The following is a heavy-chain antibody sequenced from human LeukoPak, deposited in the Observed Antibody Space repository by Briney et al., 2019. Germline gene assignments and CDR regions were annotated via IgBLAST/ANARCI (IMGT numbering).Heavy chain of an antibody. D-gene: IGHD3-10*01. J-gene: IGHJ4*02. CDR3: ARDGRVGTMVRGVIN. V-gene: IGHV4-31*03. Sequence: SETLSLTCTVSGGSISSGGYYWSWIRQHPGKGLEWIGYTYYSGSTYYNPSLKSRVTISVDTSKNQFSLKLSSVTAADTAVYYCARDGRVGTMVRGVINWGQGTLVTVSS. CDR1: GGSISSGGYY. CDR2: TYYSGST.